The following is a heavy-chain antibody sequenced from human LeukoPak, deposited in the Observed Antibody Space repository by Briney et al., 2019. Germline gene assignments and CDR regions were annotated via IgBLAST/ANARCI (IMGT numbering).Heavy chain of an antibody. CDR3: AKAPHSELLLIDF. D-gene: IGHD1-7*01. J-gene: IGHJ4*02. CDR1: GFTFSGYS. Sequence: PGGSLRLSCAGSGFTFSGYSMSWVRQAPGKGLEWVSFISGSSSYINYADSVKGRFTISRDNAKNSVYLQMNSLRAEDTAVYYCAKAPHSELLLIDFWGQGTLVTVSS. V-gene: IGHV3-21*01. CDR2: ISGSSSYI.